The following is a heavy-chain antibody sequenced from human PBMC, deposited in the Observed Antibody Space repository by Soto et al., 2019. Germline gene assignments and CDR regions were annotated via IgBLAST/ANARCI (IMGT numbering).Heavy chain of an antibody. D-gene: IGHD4-17*01. J-gene: IGHJ3*02. V-gene: IGHV3-23*01. Sequence: EVQLLESGGGLVQPGGSLRLSCAASGFTFSSYAMSWVRQAPGKGLEWVSAISGSGGSTYYADSVKGRFTISRDNSKNTLYLQMNSLRAEDTAVYYCAKASTDYGDYFFRAFDIWGQGTMVTVSS. CDR2: ISGSGGST. CDR1: GFTFSSYA. CDR3: AKASTDYGDYFFRAFDI.